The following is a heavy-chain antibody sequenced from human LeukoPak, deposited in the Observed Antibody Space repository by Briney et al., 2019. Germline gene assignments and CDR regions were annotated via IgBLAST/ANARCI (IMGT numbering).Heavy chain of an antibody. Sequence: GGSLRLSCAASGFTFSSYAVHWVRQAPGKGLEWVAVISYDGSNKYYADSVKGRFTISRDNSKNTLYLQMNSLRAEDTAVYYCARDGGYYDSSGYYDAFDYWGQGTLVTVSS. D-gene: IGHD3-22*01. J-gene: IGHJ4*02. CDR3: ARDGGYYDSSGYYDAFDY. V-gene: IGHV3-30-3*01. CDR1: GFTFSSYA. CDR2: ISYDGSNK.